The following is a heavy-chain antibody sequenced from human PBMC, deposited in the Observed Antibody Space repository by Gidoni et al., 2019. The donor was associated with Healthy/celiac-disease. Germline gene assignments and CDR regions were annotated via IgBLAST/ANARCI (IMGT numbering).Heavy chain of an antibody. D-gene: IGHD5-18*01. CDR2: IIPIFGTA. CDR1: GGTFSSHA. J-gene: IGHJ4*02. Sequence: QVQLVQSGAEVKKPGSSVKVSCKASGGTFSSHAISWLRQAPGQGLEWMGGIIPIFGTANYAQKFQSRVTITADESTSTAYMELSSLRSEDTAVYYCARAHVDTAMENYYEPWGDFDYWGQGTLVTVSS. CDR3: ARAHVDTAMENYYEPWGDFDY. V-gene: IGHV1-69*01.